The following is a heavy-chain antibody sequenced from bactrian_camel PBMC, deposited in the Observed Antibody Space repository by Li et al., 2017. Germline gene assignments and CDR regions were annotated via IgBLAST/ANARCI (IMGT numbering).Heavy chain of an antibody. D-gene: IGHD7*01. CDR2: IDEYHRT. CDR3: AIAEGCWLVAGFIGPHFGT. Sequence: VQLVESGGGSAQAGGSLRLSCKPSDDTPYCMGWFRQAPGKGREGVSTIDEYHRTSYAVAVQGRFTISKDDNANTLYLQMDNLKPDDTAMYYCAIAEGCWLVAGFIGPHFGTYGQGTQVTVS. V-gene: IGHV3S42*01. CDR1: DDTPYC. J-gene: IGHJ6*01.